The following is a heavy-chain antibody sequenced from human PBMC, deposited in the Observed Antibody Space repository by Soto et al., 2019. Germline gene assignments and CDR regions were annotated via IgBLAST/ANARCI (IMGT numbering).Heavy chain of an antibody. CDR2: IDPSDSYT. CDR1: GYSFTSYW. V-gene: IGHV5-10-1*01. D-gene: IGHD1-26*01. J-gene: IGHJ6*02. Sequence: GESLKISCKGSGYSFTSYWISWVRQMPGKGLEWMGRIDPSDSYTNYSPSFQGHVTISADKSISTAYLQWSSLKASDTAMYYCASTIVDDHGMDVWGQGTTATVSS. CDR3: ASTIVDDHGMDV.